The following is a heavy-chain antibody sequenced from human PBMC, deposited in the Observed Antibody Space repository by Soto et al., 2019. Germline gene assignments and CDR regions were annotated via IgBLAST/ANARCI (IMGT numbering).Heavy chain of an antibody. D-gene: IGHD4-17*01. CDR2: INAGNGNT. CDR3: ARAPYGGLYYFDY. Sequence: ASVKVSCKASGYTFTSYGISWVRQAPGQRLEWMGWINAGNGNTKYSQKFQGRVTITRDTSASTAYMELSSLRSEDTAVYYCARAPYGGLYYFDYWGQGTLVTVSS. CDR1: GYTFTSYG. V-gene: IGHV1-3*01. J-gene: IGHJ4*02.